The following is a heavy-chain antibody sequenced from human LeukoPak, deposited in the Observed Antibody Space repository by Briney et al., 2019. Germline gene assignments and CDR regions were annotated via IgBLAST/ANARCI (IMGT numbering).Heavy chain of an antibody. Sequence: SETLSPTCAVYGGSFSGYYWSWLRQTPGKGLEWIGEINHSGSTNYNPSLKSRVTISVDTSKNQFSLKLSSVTAADTAVYYCARTLGYCSSTSCQNWFDPWGQGTLVTVSS. CDR3: ARTLGYCSSTSCQNWFDP. CDR1: GGSFSGYY. J-gene: IGHJ5*02. CDR2: INHSGST. D-gene: IGHD2-2*01. V-gene: IGHV4-34*01.